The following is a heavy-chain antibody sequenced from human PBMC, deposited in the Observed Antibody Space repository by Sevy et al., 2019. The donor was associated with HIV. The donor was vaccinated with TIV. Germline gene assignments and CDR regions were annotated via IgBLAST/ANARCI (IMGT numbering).Heavy chain of an antibody. CDR1: GYTFTSYD. V-gene: IGHV1-8*01. CDR2: MNPNSGNT. J-gene: IGHJ6*02. D-gene: IGHD6-13*01. CDR3: ARAYSSSWYGVYYYYGMDV. Sequence: ASVKVSCKASGYTFTSYDINWVRQATGQGLEWKGWMNPNSGNTGYAQKFQGRVTMTRNTSISTAYMELSSLRSEDTAVYYCARAYSSSWYGVYYYYGMDVWGQGTTVTVSS.